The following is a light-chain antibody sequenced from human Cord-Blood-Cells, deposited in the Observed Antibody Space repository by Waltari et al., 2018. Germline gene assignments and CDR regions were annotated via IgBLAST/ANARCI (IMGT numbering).Light chain of an antibody. Sequence: QSVLTQPPSVSGAPGQRVTISCTGSSSNIGAGYDLHWYQQLPGTAPKLLIYGNSNRPSGVPDRFSGSKSGNSASLAITGLQAEDEADYYCQSYDSSLSGSVFGGGTKLTVL. J-gene: IGLJ3*02. V-gene: IGLV1-40*01. CDR1: SSNIGAGYD. CDR3: QSYDSSLSGSV. CDR2: GNS.